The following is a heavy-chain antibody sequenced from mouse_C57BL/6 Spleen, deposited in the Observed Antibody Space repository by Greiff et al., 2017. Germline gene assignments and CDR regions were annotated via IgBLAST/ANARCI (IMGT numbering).Heavy chain of an antibody. CDR1: GYSITSGYY. V-gene: IGHV3-6*01. D-gene: IGHD2-4*01. CDR3: AREGGYDYDLDY. J-gene: IGHJ2*01. CDR2: ISYDGSN. Sequence: DVKLQESGPGLVKPSQSLSLTCSVTGYSITSGYYWNWIRQFPGNKLEWMGYISYDGSNNYNPSLKNRISITRDTSKNQFFLKLNSVTTEDTATYYCAREGGYDYDLDYWGQGTTLTVSS.